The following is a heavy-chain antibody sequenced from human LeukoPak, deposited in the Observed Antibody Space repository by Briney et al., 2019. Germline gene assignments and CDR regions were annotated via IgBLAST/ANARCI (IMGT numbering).Heavy chain of an antibody. CDR1: GGSFSGYY. D-gene: IGHD3-9*01. CDR3: ASNLPVLRYFDWLFDAFDI. Sequence: PSETLSLTCAVYGGSFSGYYWSWIRQPPGKGLEWIGEINHSGSTNYNPSLKSRVTISVDTSKNQFSLKLSSVTAADTAVYYCASNLPVLRYFDWLFDAFDIWGQGTMVTVSS. V-gene: IGHV4-34*01. J-gene: IGHJ3*02. CDR2: INHSGST.